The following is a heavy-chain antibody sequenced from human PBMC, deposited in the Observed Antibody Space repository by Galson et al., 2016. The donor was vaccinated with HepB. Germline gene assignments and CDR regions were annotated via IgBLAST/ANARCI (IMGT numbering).Heavy chain of an antibody. CDR3: AKDGGSGNYYNNYYSYGMAV. J-gene: IGHJ6*02. CDR2: ISSTGNTI. Sequence: SLRLSCAASGFNFGDFYMSWIRQAPGEGLEWVAYISSTGNTIYHADSLRGRFTISRDNGKNSLFLQMTSLRAEDTAVYYCAKDGGSGNYYNNYYSYGMAVWGRGTTVTVSS. V-gene: IGHV3-11*04. CDR1: GFNFGDFY. D-gene: IGHD3-10*01.